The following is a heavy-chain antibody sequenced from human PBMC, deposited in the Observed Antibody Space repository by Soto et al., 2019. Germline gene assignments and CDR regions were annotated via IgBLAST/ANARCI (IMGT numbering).Heavy chain of an antibody. CDR2: ISYDGGET. D-gene: IGHD5-12*01. CDR1: GFIFSNYG. J-gene: IGHJ4*02. Sequence: GGSLRLSXAGSGFIFSNYGMHWVRQAPGKGLEWVAFISYDGGETFYADSVKGRFTISSDNSKSTVFLHMNSLKKEDTAVYYCAITSVADASFDYWGQGTLVTVSS. V-gene: IGHV3-30*03. CDR3: AITSVADASFDY.